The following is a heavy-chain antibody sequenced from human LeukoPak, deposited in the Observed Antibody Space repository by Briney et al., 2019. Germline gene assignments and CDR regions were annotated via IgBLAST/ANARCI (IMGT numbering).Heavy chain of an antibody. V-gene: IGHV3-7*01. CDR1: GFIFRNYS. CDR2: IKQEGSEK. Sequence: GGSLRLSFAASGFIFRNYSMNWVRQAPGKGLEWVANIKQEGSEKNYVDSVKGRFTISRDNAKNSLYLQMNSLRVEDTAVYYCVGGSGWLPDYWGQGTLVTVSS. D-gene: IGHD5-12*01. CDR3: VGGSGWLPDY. J-gene: IGHJ4*02.